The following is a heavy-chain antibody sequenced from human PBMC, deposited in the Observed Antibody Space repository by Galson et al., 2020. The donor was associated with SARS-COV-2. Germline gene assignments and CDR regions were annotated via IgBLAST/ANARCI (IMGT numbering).Heavy chain of an antibody. CDR1: GFTFSTYP. J-gene: IGHJ6*02. CDR2: ISSNGGNT. D-gene: IGHD2-2*01. Sequence: TGGSLRLSCSASGFTFSTYPMHWVRQAPGKGLEYVSAISSNGGNTYHANSVKGRFTISRDNSKNTLYLQMSTLRPEDTAVYYCVRNVVPAATLYYYGLDVWGQGTTVTVS. V-gene: IGHV3-64D*08. CDR3: VRNVVPAATLYYYGLDV.